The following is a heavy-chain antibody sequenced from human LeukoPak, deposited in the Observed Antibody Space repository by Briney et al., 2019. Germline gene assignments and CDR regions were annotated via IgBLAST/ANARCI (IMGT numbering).Heavy chain of an antibody. CDR3: AKLDGPVLYVFDI. D-gene: IGHD3-16*01. CDR2: IYTSGST. V-gene: IGHV4-61*02. J-gene: IGHJ3*02. CDR1: GGSISSGSYY. Sequence: SETLSLTCTVSGGSISSGSYYWSWIRQPAGKGLEWIGRIYTSGSTNYNPSLKSRVTISVDTSKNQFSLKLSSVTAADTAVYYCAKLDGPVLYVFDIWGQGTMVTVSS.